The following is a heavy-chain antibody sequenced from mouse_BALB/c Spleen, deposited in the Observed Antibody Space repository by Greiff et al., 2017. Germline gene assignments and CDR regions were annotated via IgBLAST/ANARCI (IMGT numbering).Heavy chain of an antibody. D-gene: IGHD1-1*01. CDR3: ARFPYYGSRGDLDY. Sequence: VQLQQSGPELVKPGASVKISCKASGYSFTGYFMNWVMQSHVKILEWIGRINPYNGDTFYNQKFKGKATLTVDKSSSTAHMELRSLASEDSAVYYCARFPYYGSRGDLDYWGQGTTLTVSS. CDR1: GYSFTGYF. CDR2: INPYNGDT. J-gene: IGHJ2*01. V-gene: IGHV1-20*02.